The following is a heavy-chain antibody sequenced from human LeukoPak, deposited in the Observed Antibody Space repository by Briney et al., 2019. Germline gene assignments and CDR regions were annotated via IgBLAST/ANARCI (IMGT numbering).Heavy chain of an antibody. CDR3: ARDRTTYYYDSSGYGPFDY. Sequence: GASVKVSCKASGYTFTSYAMHWVRQAPGQGLEWMGGIIPIFGTANYAQKFQGRVTITADESTSTAYMELSSLRSEDTAVYYCARDRTTYYYDSSGYGPFDYWGQGTLVTVSS. V-gene: IGHV1-69*13. CDR2: IIPIFGTA. CDR1: GYTFTSYA. J-gene: IGHJ4*02. D-gene: IGHD3-22*01.